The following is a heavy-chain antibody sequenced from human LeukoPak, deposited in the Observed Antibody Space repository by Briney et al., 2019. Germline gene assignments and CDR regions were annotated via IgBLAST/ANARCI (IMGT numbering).Heavy chain of an antibody. D-gene: IGHD6-13*01. J-gene: IGHJ3*02. V-gene: IGHV3-21*01. CDR3: ARAQYSSSWYDAFDI. Sequence: GGSLRLSCAASGFTFSSYSMNWVRQAPGKGLEWVSSISSSSSYIYYADSVKGRFTISRDNAKNPLYLQMNSLRAEDTAVYYCARAQYSSSWYDAFDIWGQGTMVTVSS. CDR2: ISSSSSYI. CDR1: GFTFSSYS.